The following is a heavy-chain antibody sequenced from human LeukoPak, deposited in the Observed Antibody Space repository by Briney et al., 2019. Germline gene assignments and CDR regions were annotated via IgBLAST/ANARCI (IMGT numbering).Heavy chain of an antibody. CDR2: INGGGSTT. J-gene: IGHJ4*02. V-gene: IGHV3-23*01. D-gene: IGHD1-14*01. CDR1: GFTFRRYA. CDR3: ARRTADYYFDY. Sequence: TGGSLRLSCAASGFTFRRYAMTWVRQAPGKGLEWVSGINGGGSTTYHADSVKGRFTISRDSSNNTLNLQMNSLRAEDTAIYYCARRTADYYFDYWGQGTLVTVSS.